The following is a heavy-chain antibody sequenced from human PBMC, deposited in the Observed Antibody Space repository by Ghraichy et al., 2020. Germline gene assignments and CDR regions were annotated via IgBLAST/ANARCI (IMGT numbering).Heavy chain of an antibody. CDR1: GGSISSSNW. CDR3: ARVVAGTPYYLDY. CDR2: IYHSGST. J-gene: IGHJ4*02. D-gene: IGHD6-19*01. Sequence: SETLSLTCAVSGGSISSSNWWSWVRQPPGKGLEWIGEIYHSGSTNYNPSLKSRVTISVDKSKNQFSLKLSSVTAADTAVYYCARVVAGTPYYLDYWGQGTLVTVSS. V-gene: IGHV4-4*02.